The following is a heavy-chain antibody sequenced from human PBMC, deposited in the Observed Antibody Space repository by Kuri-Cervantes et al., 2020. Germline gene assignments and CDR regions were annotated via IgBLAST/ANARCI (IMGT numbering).Heavy chain of an antibody. J-gene: IGHJ4*02. V-gene: IGHV3-53*01. CDR2: IYSGGST. CDR1: GFTVSSNY. CDR3: ARRYYGSGSYWEFDY. Sequence: GESRKISCAASGFTVSSNYMSWVRQAPGKGLEWVSVIYSGGSTYYADSVKGRFTISRDNSKNTLYLQMNSLRAEDTAVYYCARRYYGSGSYWEFDYWGQGTLVTVSS. D-gene: IGHD3-10*01.